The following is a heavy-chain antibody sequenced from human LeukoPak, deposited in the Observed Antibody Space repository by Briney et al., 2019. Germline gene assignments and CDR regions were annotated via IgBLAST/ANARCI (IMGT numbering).Heavy chain of an antibody. CDR1: GFTFDDYA. Sequence: PGGSLRLSCAASGFTFDDYAMHWVRQAPGKGLEWVSGISWNSGSIGYADSVKGRFTISRDNAKNSLYLQMNSLRAEDTALYYCVKDSSAMVRGVTSWGQGTLVTVSS. CDR2: ISWNSGSI. CDR3: VKDSSAMVRGVTS. J-gene: IGHJ5*02. V-gene: IGHV3-9*01. D-gene: IGHD3-10*01.